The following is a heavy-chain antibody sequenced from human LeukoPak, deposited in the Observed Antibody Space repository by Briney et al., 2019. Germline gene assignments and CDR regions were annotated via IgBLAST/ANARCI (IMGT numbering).Heavy chain of an antibody. J-gene: IGHJ5*02. CDR3: ARIGGATLDPSWFDP. CDR1: GYSFTSYW. CDR2: IFPGDSDT. D-gene: IGHD3-16*01. V-gene: IGHV5-51*01. Sequence: GESLKISCKGSGYSFTSYWIAWVRQMPGKGLDWMGIIFPGDSDTRYSPSFQGQVTISADKSISTAYLQWSSLKASDTAMYYCARIGGATLDPSWFDPGGQGTLVTVSS.